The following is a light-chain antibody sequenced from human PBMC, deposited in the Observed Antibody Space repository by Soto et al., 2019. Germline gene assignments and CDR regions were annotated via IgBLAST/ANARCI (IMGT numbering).Light chain of an antibody. J-gene: IGKJ4*01. Sequence: DIQMTQSPPSLSASVGDRVTITCRTSQSINFYLNWYQQKPGKAPKLLIYDASNLETGVPSRFSGSGSGTDFTFTISSLQPEDTATYYCQQYDNRLTFGGGTKVDIK. V-gene: IGKV1-33*01. CDR3: QQYDNRLT. CDR1: QSINFY. CDR2: DAS.